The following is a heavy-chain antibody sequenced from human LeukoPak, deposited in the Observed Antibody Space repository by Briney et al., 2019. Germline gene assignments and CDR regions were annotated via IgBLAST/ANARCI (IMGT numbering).Heavy chain of an antibody. V-gene: IGHV3-7*01. Sequence: GGSLRLSCAGSGFTFSRYWMTWVRQAAGKGLEWVASINQDGSVEHYMDSVKGRFTISRDNAENSLYLQMNSLRAEDTAVYYCAKLLGDVTTFDYWGQGTLVTVSS. CDR2: INQDGSVE. D-gene: IGHD4-11*01. CDR1: GFTFSRYW. CDR3: AKLLGDVTTFDY. J-gene: IGHJ4*02.